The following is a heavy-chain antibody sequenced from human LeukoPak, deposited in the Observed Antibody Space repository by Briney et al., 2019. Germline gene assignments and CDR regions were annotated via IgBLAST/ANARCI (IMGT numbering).Heavy chain of an antibody. J-gene: IGHJ3*02. V-gene: IGHV4-34*01. CDR1: GGSFSGYY. CDR2: INHSGST. Sequence: PSETLSLTCAVYGGSFSGYYWSWIRQPPGKGLEWIGEINHSGSTNYNPSLKSRVTISVDTSKNQFSLKLSSVTAADTAVYYCASLWSDAFDIWGQGTMVTVSS. D-gene: IGHD3-16*01. CDR3: ASLWSDAFDI.